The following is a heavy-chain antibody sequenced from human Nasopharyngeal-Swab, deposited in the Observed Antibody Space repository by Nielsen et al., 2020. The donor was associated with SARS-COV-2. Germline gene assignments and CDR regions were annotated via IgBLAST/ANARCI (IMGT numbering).Heavy chain of an antibody. CDR2: IIPIFGTA. J-gene: IGHJ5*02. CDR1: GGTFSSYA. D-gene: IGHD2-15*01. CDR3: ARVGYCSGGSCSWFDP. V-gene: IGHV1-69*13. Sequence: SVKVSCKASGGTFSSYAISWVRQAPGQGLEWMGGIIPIFGTANYAQKFQGRVTITADESTSTAYMELSSLRSEDTAVYYCARVGYCSGGSCSWFDPWGQGALVTVSS.